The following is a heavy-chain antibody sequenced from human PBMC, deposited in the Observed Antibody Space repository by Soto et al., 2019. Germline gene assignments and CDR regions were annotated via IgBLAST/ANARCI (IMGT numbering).Heavy chain of an antibody. CDR2: ISYDGSNK. Sequence: QVQLVESGGGVVQPGRSLRLSCAASGFTFSSYAMHWVRQAPGKGLEWVAVISYDGSNKYYADSVKGRFTISRDNSKNTLYLQMNSLRAEDTAMYYCVTGYYDSSGYHDYWGQGTLVTVSS. CDR3: VTGYYDSSGYHDY. D-gene: IGHD3-22*01. J-gene: IGHJ4*02. CDR1: GFTFSSYA. V-gene: IGHV3-30-3*01.